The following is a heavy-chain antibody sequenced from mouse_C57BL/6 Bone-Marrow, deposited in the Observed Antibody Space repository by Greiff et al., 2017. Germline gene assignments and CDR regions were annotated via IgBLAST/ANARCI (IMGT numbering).Heavy chain of an antibody. Sequence: EVQLQESEGGLVQPGSSMKLSCTASGFTFSDYYMAWVRQVPEKGLEWVANINYDGSSTYYLDSLKSRFIISRDNAKNILYLQMSSLKSEDTATYYCARDPRSYARDYWGQGTSVTVSS. J-gene: IGHJ4*01. CDR2: INYDGSST. CDR1: GFTFSDYY. CDR3: ARDPRSYARDY. V-gene: IGHV5-16*01.